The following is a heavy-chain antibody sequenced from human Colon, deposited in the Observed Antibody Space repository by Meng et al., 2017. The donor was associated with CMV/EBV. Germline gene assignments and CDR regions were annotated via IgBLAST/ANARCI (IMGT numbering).Heavy chain of an antibody. CDR1: INSNGYS. Sequence: INSNGYSWSWIRQPPGKGLEWIGYIYYSGSTYYNPSLKSRLTISVDTSKNQFSLQLSSVTAADTAMYFCGAEPTYVYDSSGYYYPDYWGQGTLVTVSS. D-gene: IGHD3-22*01. CDR2: IYYSGST. V-gene: IGHV4-30-4*01. CDR3: GAEPTYVYDSSGYYYPDY. J-gene: IGHJ4*02.